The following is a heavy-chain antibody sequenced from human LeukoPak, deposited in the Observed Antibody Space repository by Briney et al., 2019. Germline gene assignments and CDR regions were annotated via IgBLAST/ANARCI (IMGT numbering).Heavy chain of an antibody. J-gene: IGHJ4*02. CDR3: AKEMTVGGGTDY. D-gene: IGHD4-23*01. CDR1: GFTFSSYW. V-gene: IGHV3-30*02. CDR2: IRYDGSNK. Sequence: PGGSLRLSCAASGFTFSSYWMSWVRQAPGKGLEWVAFIRYDGSNKYYADSVKGRFTISRDNSKNTLFLQMNSLRADDTAVYYCAKEMTVGGGTDYWGQGTLVIVSS.